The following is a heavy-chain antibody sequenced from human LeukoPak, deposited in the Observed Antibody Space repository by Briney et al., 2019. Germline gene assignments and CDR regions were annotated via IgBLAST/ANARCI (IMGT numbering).Heavy chain of an antibody. CDR1: GFTFSNYA. D-gene: IGHD4-11*01. V-gene: IGHV3-30-3*01. CDR2: ISYDESNE. J-gene: IGHJ4*02. Sequence: LSGGSLRLSCAASGFTFSNYAMHWVRQAPGKGLEWVAVISYDESNEYYADSVKGRFTISRDNSKNTLYLQMNSLRAGDTAVYYCAKGPSNGNYFDYWGQGTLVTVSS. CDR3: AKGPSNGNYFDY.